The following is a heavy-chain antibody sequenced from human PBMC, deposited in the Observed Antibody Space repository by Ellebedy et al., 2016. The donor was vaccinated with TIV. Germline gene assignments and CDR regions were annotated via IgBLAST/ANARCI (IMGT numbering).Heavy chain of an antibody. CDR3: AKNPVGVGPAFEI. Sequence: PGGSLRLSCAASGLTFSSHAMSRVRQAPGKGLEWVSSITDSGGNTYYADSVKGRFTISRDNSKNTLYLQMNSLRAEDTDVYYCAKNPVGVGPAFEIWGQGTMVTVSS. CDR2: ITDSGGNT. V-gene: IGHV3-23*01. D-gene: IGHD4-23*01. J-gene: IGHJ3*02. CDR1: GLTFSSHA.